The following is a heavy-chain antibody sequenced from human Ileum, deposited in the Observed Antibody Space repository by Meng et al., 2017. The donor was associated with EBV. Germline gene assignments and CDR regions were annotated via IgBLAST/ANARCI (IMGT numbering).Heavy chain of an antibody. CDR3: ARGSYYFDS. CDR1: GDSVSSIGGC. CDR2: TYYRSKWNT. Sequence: QVEVQQTCPGLVERSPTLTLACAIHGDSVSSIGGCCNFIRLSPLRGFESLGRTYYRSKWNTDYAVSVSSRITISPDTSKNQFSLQLNSVTPEDTAVYYCARGSYYFDSWGQGTLVTVSS. D-gene: IGHD1-26*01. J-gene: IGHJ4*02. V-gene: IGHV6-1*01.